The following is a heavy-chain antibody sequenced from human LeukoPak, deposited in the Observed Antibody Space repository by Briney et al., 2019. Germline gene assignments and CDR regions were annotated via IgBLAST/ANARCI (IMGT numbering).Heavy chain of an antibody. J-gene: IGHJ5*02. Sequence: GGSLRLSCAASGFTFSSYWMSWVRQAPGKGLEWVANIKQDGSEKYYVDSVKGRFTISRDNAKNSLYLQMNSLRAEDTAVYYCARDNVVVPAATRACWFDPWGQGTPVTVSS. V-gene: IGHV3-7*03. CDR1: GFTFSSYW. CDR3: ARDNVVVPAATRACWFDP. D-gene: IGHD2-2*01. CDR2: IKQDGSEK.